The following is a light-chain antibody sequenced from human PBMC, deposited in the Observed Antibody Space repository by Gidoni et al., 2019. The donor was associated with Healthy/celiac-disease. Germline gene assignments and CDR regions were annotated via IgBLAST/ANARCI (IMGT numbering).Light chain of an antibody. V-gene: IGLV3-25*03. J-gene: IGLJ2*01. Sequence: SYELTQPPSVSVSPGQTARITCSGDALPKQFAYWYQQKPGQAPVLVIYKDTERPSGIPERFSGSSSGTTLTLTISGVQAEDEADYYCQSTDNTGTGVFGGGTKLTVL. CDR1: ALPKQF. CDR2: KDT. CDR3: QSTDNTGTGV.